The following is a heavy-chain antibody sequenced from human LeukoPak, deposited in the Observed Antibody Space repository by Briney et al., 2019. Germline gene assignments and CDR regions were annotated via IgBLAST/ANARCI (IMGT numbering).Heavy chain of an antibody. V-gene: IGHV1-18*01. D-gene: IGHD3-16*01. CDR3: ARRAGVIDAFDIWVRSAFDL. J-gene: IGHJ3*01. CDR1: GYTFTSYG. CDR2: ISAYNCNT. Sequence: GASVKVSCKASGYTFTSYGISWVRQAPGQGLEWMVWISAYNCNTHYAQKLQGRVTITTNTSMSTAYMELRSLRAADTAVYYCARRAGVIDAFDIWVRSAFDLWGQGTMVTVSS.